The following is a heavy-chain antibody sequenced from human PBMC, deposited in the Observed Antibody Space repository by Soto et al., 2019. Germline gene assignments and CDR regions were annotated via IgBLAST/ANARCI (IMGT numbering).Heavy chain of an antibody. V-gene: IGHV1-69*01. CDR3: ARGCSGGSCYYYYYGMDV. CDR1: GDTFSSYA. Sequence: ASVKVSCKASGDTFSSYAISWVRQAPGQGLEWMGGIIPIFGTANYAQKFQGRVTITADESTSTAYMELSSLRSEDTAVYYCARGCSGGSCYYYYYGMDVWGQGTTVTVSS. D-gene: IGHD2-15*01. CDR2: IIPIFGTA. J-gene: IGHJ6*02.